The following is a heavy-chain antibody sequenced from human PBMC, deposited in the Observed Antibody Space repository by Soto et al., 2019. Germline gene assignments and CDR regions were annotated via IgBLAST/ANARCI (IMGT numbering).Heavy chain of an antibody. D-gene: IGHD3-3*01. J-gene: IGHJ4*02. CDR3: ATGLYYDFWSGYYGSFDY. V-gene: IGHV4-59*01. CDR2: IYYSGST. CDR1: GGSISSYY. Sequence: SETLSLTCTVSGGSISSYYWSWIRQPPGKGLERIGYIYYSGSTNYNPSLKSRVTISVDTSKNQFSLKLSSVTAADTAVYYCATGLYYDFWSGYYGSFDYWGQGTLVTVSS.